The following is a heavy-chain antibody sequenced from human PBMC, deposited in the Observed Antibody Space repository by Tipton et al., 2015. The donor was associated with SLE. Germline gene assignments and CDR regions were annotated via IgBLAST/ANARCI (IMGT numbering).Heavy chain of an antibody. J-gene: IGHJ4*02. V-gene: IGHV4-39*01. CDR2: IYSGGST. Sequence: TLSLTCTVSGGSISNISYYWGWIRQPPGEGLEWIGSIYSGGSTYSNPSLKSRVTISVDTSKNQFSLKVTSVTAADTAVYYCARSAIFGVIMGGYFDYWGQGTLVTVSS. CDR1: GGSISNISYY. D-gene: IGHD3-3*01. CDR3: ARSAIFGVIMGGYFDY.